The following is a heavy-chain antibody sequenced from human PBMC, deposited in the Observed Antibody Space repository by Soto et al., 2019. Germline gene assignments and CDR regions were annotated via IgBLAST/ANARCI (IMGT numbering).Heavy chain of an antibody. V-gene: IGHV3-74*01. CDR2: IKFDGSST. Sequence: EVQLVESGGDLVQPGGSLRLSCAASGFAFSSYWMHWVRQAPGKGLVWVSRIKFDGSSTSYADSVRGRFTISRDNATNTVYLQMNSLRAEDTALDYCGRGIRNYYGVDVWGQGTTITVSS. J-gene: IGHJ6*02. CDR3: GRGIRNYYGVDV. CDR1: GFAFSSYW.